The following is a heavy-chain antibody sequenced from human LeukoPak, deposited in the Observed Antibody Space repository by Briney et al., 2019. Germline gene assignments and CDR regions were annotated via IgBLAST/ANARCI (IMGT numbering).Heavy chain of an antibody. D-gene: IGHD3-3*01. Sequence: GGSLRLSCAASRFTFSSYAMSWVRQAPGKGLEWVSAISGSGGSTYYADSVKGRFTISRDNSKNTLYLQMNSLRAEDTAVYYCAKDPGSSGFLEWFADAFDYWGQGTLVTVSS. CDR1: RFTFSSYA. J-gene: IGHJ4*02. CDR3: AKDPGSSGFLEWFADAFDY. V-gene: IGHV3-23*01. CDR2: ISGSGGST.